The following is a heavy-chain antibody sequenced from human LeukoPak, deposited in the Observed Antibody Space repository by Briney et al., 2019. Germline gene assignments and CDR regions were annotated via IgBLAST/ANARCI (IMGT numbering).Heavy chain of an antibody. D-gene: IGHD2-15*01. CDR2: GNNK. Sequence: GNNKYYAASVKGRFTISRDNSKNTLYLQMNSLRAEDTAVYYCAREPLGCSGGSCYSYGMDVWGKGTTVTVSS. V-gene: IGHV3-33*01. J-gene: IGHJ6*04. CDR3: AREPLGCSGGSCYSYGMDV.